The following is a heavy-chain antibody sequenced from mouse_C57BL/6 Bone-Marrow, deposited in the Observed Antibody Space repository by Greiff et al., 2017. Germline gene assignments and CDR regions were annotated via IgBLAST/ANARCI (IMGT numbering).Heavy chain of an antibody. D-gene: IGHD1-1*01. CDR1: GYTFTSYG. CDR2: IYPRSGNT. V-gene: IGHV1-81*01. CDR3: ARKGDYYYGSSYAY. Sequence: ESGAELARPGASVKLSCKASGYTFTSYGISWVKQRTGQGLEWIGEIYPRSGNTYYNEKFKGKATLTADKSSSTAYMELRSLTSEDSAVYFCARKGDYYYGSSYAYWGQGTLVTVSA. J-gene: IGHJ3*01.